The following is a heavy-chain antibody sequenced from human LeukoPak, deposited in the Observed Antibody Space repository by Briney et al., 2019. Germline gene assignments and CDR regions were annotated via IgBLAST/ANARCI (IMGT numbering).Heavy chain of an antibody. D-gene: IGHD3-16*01. J-gene: IGHJ3*02. CDR3: ARVSRLGGSLHAFDI. CDR2: IYTSGST. Sequence: SETLSLICTVSGGSISSGSYYWSWIRQPAGKGLEWIGRIYTSGSTNYNPSLKSRVTISVDTSKNQFSLKLSSVTAADTAVYYCARVSRLGGSLHAFDIWGQGTMVTVSS. CDR1: GGSISSGSYY. V-gene: IGHV4-61*02.